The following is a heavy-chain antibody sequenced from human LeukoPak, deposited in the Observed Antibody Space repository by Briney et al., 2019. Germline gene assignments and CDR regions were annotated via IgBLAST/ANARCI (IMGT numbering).Heavy chain of an antibody. J-gene: IGHJ6*02. D-gene: IGHD2-21*02. CDR3: AKPLTRDYYYYYGMDV. Sequence: GGSLRLSCAASGFTFSDYGMHWVRQAPGKGLEWVAVIWHGGSNKYYADSVKGRFTISRDNSKNTLYLQMNSLRAEDTAVYYCAKPLTRDYYYYYGMDVWGQGTTVTVSS. CDR2: IWHGGSNK. CDR1: GFTFSDYG. V-gene: IGHV3-30*02.